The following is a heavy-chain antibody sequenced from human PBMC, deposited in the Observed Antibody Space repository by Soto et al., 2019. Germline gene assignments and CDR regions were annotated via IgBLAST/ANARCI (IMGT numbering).Heavy chain of an antibody. CDR1: GGSISSGGYY. Sequence: ASETLSLTCTVSGGSISSGGYYWSWIRQHPGKGLEWIGYIYYSGSTYYNPSLKSRVTISVDTSKNQFSLKLSSVTAADTAVYYCAREWTAMALGYFDYWGQGTLVTVSS. CDR2: IYYSGST. D-gene: IGHD5-18*01. CDR3: AREWTAMALGYFDY. V-gene: IGHV4-31*03. J-gene: IGHJ4*02.